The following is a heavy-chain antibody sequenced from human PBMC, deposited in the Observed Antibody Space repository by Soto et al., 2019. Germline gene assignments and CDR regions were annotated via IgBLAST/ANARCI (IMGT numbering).Heavy chain of an antibody. CDR3: ARLNGYWVSTNCHGYYGMDV. J-gene: IGHJ6*02. Sequence: QLQLQESGPGLVKPSETLSLTCTVSGGSVSSNSYSWGWIRQSPGKGLEWIGTIYSSENTYYNPSLLSRVTISVDTSTNEFSLRLSSVTAADTAVYYCARLNGYWVSTNCHGYYGMDVWGQGPTVTVSS. V-gene: IGHV4-39*01. CDR1: GGSVSSNSYS. CDR2: IYSSENT. D-gene: IGHD2-2*03.